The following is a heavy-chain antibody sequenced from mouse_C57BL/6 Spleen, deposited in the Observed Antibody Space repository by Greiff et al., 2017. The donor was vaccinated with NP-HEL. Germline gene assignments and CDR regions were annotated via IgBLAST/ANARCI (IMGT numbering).Heavy chain of an antibody. J-gene: IGHJ3*01. D-gene: IGHD3-1*01. V-gene: IGHV1-52*01. CDR3: ARGGYETWFAY. CDR1: GYTFTSYW. Sequence: VQLQQSGAELVRPGSSVKLSCKASGYTFTSYWMHWVKQRPIQGLEWIGNIDPSDSETHYNQKFKDKATLTVDKSSSTSYMQLSSLTSEDSAVYYCARGGYETWFAYWGQGTLVTVSA. CDR2: IDPSDSET.